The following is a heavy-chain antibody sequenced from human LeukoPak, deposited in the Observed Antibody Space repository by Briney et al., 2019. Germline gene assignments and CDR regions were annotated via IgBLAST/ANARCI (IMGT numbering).Heavy chain of an antibody. CDR2: IYYSGST. V-gene: IGHV4-59*01. D-gene: IGHD4-11*01. Sequence: SETLSLTCTVSGGSISSYYWSWIRQPPGKGLEWIGYIYYSGSTNYNPSLKSRVTITVDTSKNQFSLKLSSVTAADTAVYYCVASVTPFNFDYWGQGTLVTVSS. CDR3: VASVTPFNFDY. J-gene: IGHJ4*02. CDR1: GGSISSYY.